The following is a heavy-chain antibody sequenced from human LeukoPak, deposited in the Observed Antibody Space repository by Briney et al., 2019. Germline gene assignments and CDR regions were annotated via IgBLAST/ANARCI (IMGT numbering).Heavy chain of an antibody. CDR2: MNPYTGDT. Sequence: ASVKVSCKASGYTFTGYDINWVRQTPGQGLEWMGWMNPYTGDTGYAQNFQGRVTMTRNTSIDTAYMDLRGLRSEDTAVYYCTRGSLSGSSRDYWGQGTLVTVSS. D-gene: IGHD1-26*01. J-gene: IGHJ4*02. CDR3: TRGSLSGSSRDY. CDR1: GYTFTGYD. V-gene: IGHV1-8*01.